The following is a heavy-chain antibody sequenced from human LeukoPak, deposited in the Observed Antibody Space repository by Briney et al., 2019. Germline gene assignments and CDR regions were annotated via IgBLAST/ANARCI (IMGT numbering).Heavy chain of an antibody. CDR2: VYHSGST. J-gene: IGHJ6*02. CDR3: ARHVRADGYYGMDV. V-gene: IGHV4-30-2*01. CDR1: GGSISSGGYY. D-gene: IGHD6-13*01. Sequence: PSQTLSLTCTVSGGSISSGGYYWSWIRQPPGKGLEWIGYVYHSGSTYYNPSLKSRVTISVDTSKNQFSLKLSSATAADTAVYYCARHVRADGYYGMDVWGQGTTVTISS.